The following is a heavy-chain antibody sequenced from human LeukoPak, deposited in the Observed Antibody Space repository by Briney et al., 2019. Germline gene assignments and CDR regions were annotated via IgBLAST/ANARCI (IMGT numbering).Heavy chain of an antibody. Sequence: GGSLILSCAASGFTFSSYDMHWVRHGTGKGLEWVSAIGTAGDTYYPGSVKGRFTTSRENAKNSLYLQMNSLRVGDAAVYYCARGRGWGTFDIWGQGTMVTVSS. CDR3: ARGRGWGTFDI. V-gene: IGHV3-13*04. J-gene: IGHJ3*02. CDR1: GFTFSSYD. CDR2: IGTAGDT. D-gene: IGHD3-10*01.